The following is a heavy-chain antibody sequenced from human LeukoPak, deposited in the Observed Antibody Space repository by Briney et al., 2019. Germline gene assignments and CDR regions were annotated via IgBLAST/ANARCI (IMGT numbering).Heavy chain of an antibody. CDR3: ARADPGAYDSSAYYDY. CDR2: ISAYNGNT. V-gene: IGHV1-18*01. Sequence: EASVKVSCKASGYTFTSYGISWVRQAPGQGLEWMGWISAYNGNTNYAQKLQGRVTMTTDTSTSTAYMELRSLRSDDTAVYYCARADPGAYDSSAYYDYWGQGTLVTVSS. CDR1: GYTFTSYG. J-gene: IGHJ4*02. D-gene: IGHD3-22*01.